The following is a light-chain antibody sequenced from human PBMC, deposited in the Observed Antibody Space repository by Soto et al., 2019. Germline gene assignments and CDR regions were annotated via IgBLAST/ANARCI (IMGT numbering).Light chain of an antibody. Sequence: TQSPATLSVSPGERATLSCRASQGIKDYLAWFQQKPGQAPRLLIYGASTRATAIPARFSGSGSGTEFTLSISSLQSEDFAVYYCQQYNTWPRTFGQGTKVDIK. CDR1: QGIKDY. V-gene: IGKV3-15*01. J-gene: IGKJ1*01. CDR2: GAS. CDR3: QQYNTWPRT.